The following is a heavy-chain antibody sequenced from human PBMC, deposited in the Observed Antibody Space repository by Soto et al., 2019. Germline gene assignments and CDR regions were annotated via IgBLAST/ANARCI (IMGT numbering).Heavy chain of an antibody. CDR3: AKSQDDILSGYDF. CDR1: GFTFSDYA. J-gene: IGHJ4*02. V-gene: IGHV3-23*01. Sequence: EVQLLESGGGLVQPGGSLRLSCAASGFTFSDYALIWVRQTPGKGLEWVSGISTGGTTTYYADSVKGRSTISRDNSNNTLDLRLNNLRAEDTAVYYCAKSQDDILSGYDFWGQGSRVTVSS. D-gene: IGHD3-9*01. CDR2: ISTGGTTT.